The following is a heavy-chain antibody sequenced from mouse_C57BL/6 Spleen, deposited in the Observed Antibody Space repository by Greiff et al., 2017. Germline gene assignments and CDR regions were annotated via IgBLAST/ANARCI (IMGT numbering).Heavy chain of an antibody. CDR2: ISSGGSYT. D-gene: IGHD2-4*01. V-gene: IGHV5-6*01. J-gene: IGHJ4*01. CDR1: GFTFSSYG. CDR3: ATLYYDYERGAMDY. Sequence: EVQGVESGGDLVKPGGSLKLSCAASGFTFSSYGMSWVRQTPDKRLEWVATISSGGSYTYYPDSVKGRFTISRDNAKNTLYLQMSSLKSEDTAMYYCATLYYDYERGAMDYWGQGTSVTVSS.